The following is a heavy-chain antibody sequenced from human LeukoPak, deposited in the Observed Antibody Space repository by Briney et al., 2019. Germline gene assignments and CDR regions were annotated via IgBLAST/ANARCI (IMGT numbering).Heavy chain of an antibody. CDR3: TRELMCYYDSSGLYYPTSFDI. D-gene: IGHD3-22*01. V-gene: IGHV1-2*02. CDR2: INPNSGGT. CDR1: GYTFTGYY. Sequence: GASVKVSCKASGYTFTGYYMHWVRQAPGQGLEWMAWINPNSGGTNYAQKFQGRVTMTRDTSISPAYMELNRQMSDSTVVYYCTRELMCYYDSSGLYYPTSFDIWGQGTMVTVSS. J-gene: IGHJ3*02.